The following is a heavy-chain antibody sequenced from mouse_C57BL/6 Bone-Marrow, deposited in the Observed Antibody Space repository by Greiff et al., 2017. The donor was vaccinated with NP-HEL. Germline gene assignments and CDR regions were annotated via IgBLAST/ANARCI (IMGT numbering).Heavy chain of an antibody. J-gene: IGHJ2*01. Sequence: VQLQQSGPVLVKPGASVKMSCKASGYTFTDYYMNWVKQSHGKSLEWIGVINPYNGGTSYNQKFKGKATLTVDKSSSTAYMELNSLTSEDSAVYYCARGVITTVVDFDYWGQGTTLTVSS. D-gene: IGHD1-1*01. CDR3: ARGVITTVVDFDY. CDR1: GYTFTDYY. V-gene: IGHV1-19*01. CDR2: INPYNGGT.